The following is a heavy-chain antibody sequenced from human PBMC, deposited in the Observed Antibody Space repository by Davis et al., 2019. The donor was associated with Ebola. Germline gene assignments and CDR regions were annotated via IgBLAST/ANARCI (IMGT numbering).Heavy chain of an antibody. D-gene: IGHD5-12*01. CDR2: INPTDGRT. Sequence: AASVKVSCKASGYTFTNYYMHWVRQAPGQGLEWMGMINPTDGRTIYAQTFQGRVTVTRDTSTTTVYMDLSSLRSEDTALYYCTTPGGQDSGYDVFEIWGQGTMVIVSS. V-gene: IGHV1-46*03. J-gene: IGHJ3*02. CDR1: GYTFTNYY. CDR3: TTPGGQDSGYDVFEI.